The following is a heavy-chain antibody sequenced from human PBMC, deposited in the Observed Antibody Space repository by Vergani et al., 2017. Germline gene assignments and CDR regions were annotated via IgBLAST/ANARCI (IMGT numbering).Heavy chain of an antibody. CDR1: GGTFSSYT. CDR3: ARKIRGIVVVPADTGLNDAFDI. Sequence: QVQLVQSGAEVKKPGSSVKDSCKASGGTFSSYTISWVRQAPGQGLEWMGRIIPILGIANYAQKFQGRVTITADKSTSTAYMELSSLRSEDTAVYYCARKIRGIVVVPADTGLNDAFDIWGQGTMVTVSS. CDR2: IIPILGIA. V-gene: IGHV1-69*02. D-gene: IGHD2-2*01. J-gene: IGHJ3*02.